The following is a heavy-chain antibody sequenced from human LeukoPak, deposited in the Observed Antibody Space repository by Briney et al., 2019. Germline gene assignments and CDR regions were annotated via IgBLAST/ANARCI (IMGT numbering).Heavy chain of an antibody. D-gene: IGHD1-26*01. CDR3: GRVLFWFEGELLGGQIFDY. CDR1: GFTFSSYG. V-gene: IGHV3-30*03. Sequence: QTGGSLRLSCAASGFTFSSYGMHWVRQAPGKGLEWVAVISYDGSNKYYADSVKGRFTISRDNSKNTLYLQMYSLRAEDTAVYYCGRVLFWFEGELLGGQIFDYGGQGPLVTVSS. CDR2: ISYDGSNK. J-gene: IGHJ4*02.